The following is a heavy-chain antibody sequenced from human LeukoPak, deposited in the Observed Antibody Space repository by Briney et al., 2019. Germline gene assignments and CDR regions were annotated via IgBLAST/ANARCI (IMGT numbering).Heavy chain of an antibody. CDR1: GGSFSGYY. Sequence: PSETLSLTCAVYGGSFSGYYWSWIRQPPGKGLEWIGEINHSGSTNYNPSLKSRVTISVDTSKNQFSLKLSSVTAADTAVYYCARGGKQLVRQLAQQNYKKNWFDPWGQGTLVTVSS. CDR3: ARGGKQLVRQLAQQNYKKNWFDP. V-gene: IGHV4-34*01. CDR2: INHSGST. D-gene: IGHD6-6*01. J-gene: IGHJ5*02.